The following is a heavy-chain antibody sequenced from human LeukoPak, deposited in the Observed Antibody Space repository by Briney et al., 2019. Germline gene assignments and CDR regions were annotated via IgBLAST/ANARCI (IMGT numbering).Heavy chain of an antibody. J-gene: IGHJ4*02. D-gene: IGHD1-26*01. V-gene: IGHV4-39*01. CDR1: GASTSTNSYF. CDR3: ARGRPYTGNYHFDY. Sequence: SETLSLTCSVSGASTSTNSYFWGWVRQPPGEGLEWIGNIYYSGRTYYSPSLKSRVTMSLDTSMNQFSLKLSSVTAADTAVYYCARGRPYTGNYHFDYWGQGTLVTVSS. CDR2: IYYSGRT.